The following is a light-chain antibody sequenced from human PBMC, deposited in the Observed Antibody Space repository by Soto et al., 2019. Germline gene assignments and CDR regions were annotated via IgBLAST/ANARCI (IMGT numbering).Light chain of an antibody. Sequence: DIVVTPSPDSLAASLGERATISCKSSQGVLPRHTIRSQLAWYQQKPGKAPRLLIYTATSLQSGVPSRFSASGSGTDFTLTISSLQPEDFATYYCQQSDSSPPTFGRGTKVDIK. CDR1: QGVLPRHTIRSQ. V-gene: IGKV1-12*01. J-gene: IGKJ4*02. CDR3: QQSDSSPPT. CDR2: TAT.